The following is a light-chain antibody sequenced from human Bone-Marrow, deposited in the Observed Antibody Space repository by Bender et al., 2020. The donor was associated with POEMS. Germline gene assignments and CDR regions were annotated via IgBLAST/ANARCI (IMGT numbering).Light chain of an antibody. J-gene: IGLJ2*01. CDR3: CSYAGSNVV. CDR2: AVT. CDR1: SSDVGGYNY. V-gene: IGLV2-11*01. Sequence: QSALTQSRSVSGSPGQSVTISCTGTSSDVGGYNYVSWYQQHPGKVPKLMIYAVTERPSGVPDRFSGSKSGNTASLTISGLQADDEADYYCCSYAGSNVVFGGGTKLTVL.